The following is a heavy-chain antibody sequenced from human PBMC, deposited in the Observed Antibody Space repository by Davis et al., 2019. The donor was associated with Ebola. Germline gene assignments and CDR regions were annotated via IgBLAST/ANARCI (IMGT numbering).Heavy chain of an antibody. D-gene: IGHD5-12*01. V-gene: IGHV4-59*01. CDR3: ARESGGLDY. Sequence: SETLSLTCSVSGGSINSFLWTWIRQPPGKGLEWVGCMFYNGDTKYNPALKSRVTISVDTSKNQFSLKLSSVTAADTAVYYCARESGGLDYWGQGTLVTVSS. CDR1: GGSINSFL. CDR2: MFYNGDT. J-gene: IGHJ4*02.